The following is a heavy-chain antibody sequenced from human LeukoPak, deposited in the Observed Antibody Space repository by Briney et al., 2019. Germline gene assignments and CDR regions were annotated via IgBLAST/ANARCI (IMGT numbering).Heavy chain of an antibody. D-gene: IGHD5-24*01. V-gene: IGHV1-69*05. CDR2: IIPIFGTA. Sequence: GASVTVSCKASGGTFSSYAISWVRQAPGQGLEWMGGIIPIFGTANYAQKFQGRVTITTDESTSTAYMELSSLRSEDTAVYYCARVPLSEMATPSHFDYWGQGTLVTVSS. J-gene: IGHJ4*02. CDR1: GGTFSSYA. CDR3: ARVPLSEMATPSHFDY.